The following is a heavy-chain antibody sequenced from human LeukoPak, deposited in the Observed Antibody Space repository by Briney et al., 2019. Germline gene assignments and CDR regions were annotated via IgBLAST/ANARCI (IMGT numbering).Heavy chain of an antibody. J-gene: IGHJ4*02. CDR2: IYSSGST. D-gene: IGHD6-13*01. CDR3: ARRSWYVDY. CDR1: GGSISSYY. V-gene: IGHV4-59*08. Sequence: PSETLSLTCSVSGGSISSYYWSWIRQPPGKGLEWIGYIYSSGSTNYNPFLESRVTISEDTSKNQISLKLSSVTAADTAIYYCARRSWYVDYWGQGTLVTVSS.